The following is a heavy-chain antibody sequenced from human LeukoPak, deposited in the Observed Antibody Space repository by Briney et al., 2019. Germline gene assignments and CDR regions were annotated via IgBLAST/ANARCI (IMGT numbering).Heavy chain of an antibody. CDR3: VREGGSDWYSGWFDP. V-gene: IGHV3-7*01. CDR1: GFTFSSYW. J-gene: IGHJ5*02. Sequence: PGGSLRLSCAASGFTFSSYWMSWVRQAPGKGLEWVANIKQDGSEKKYVDSVKGRFTISRDNAENSLYLQMNSLRVEDTAVYYCVREGGSDWYSGWFDPWGQGTLVTVSS. D-gene: IGHD6-19*01. CDR2: IKQDGSEK.